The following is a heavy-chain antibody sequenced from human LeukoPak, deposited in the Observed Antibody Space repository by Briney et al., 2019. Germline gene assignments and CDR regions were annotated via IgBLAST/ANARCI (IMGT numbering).Heavy chain of an antibody. CDR2: MKQDGSVK. Sequence: GGSLRLSCAVSGYPFSDHYIDWVRQAPGKGLEWVANMKQDGSVKYYVDSMKGRFTISRDNAKNSLYLQMSGLRAEDTAVYFCARIGYSSSSFDYWGQGVLVTVYS. CDR1: GYPFSDHY. CDR3: ARIGYSSSSFDY. D-gene: IGHD6-6*01. J-gene: IGHJ4*02. V-gene: IGHV3-7*03.